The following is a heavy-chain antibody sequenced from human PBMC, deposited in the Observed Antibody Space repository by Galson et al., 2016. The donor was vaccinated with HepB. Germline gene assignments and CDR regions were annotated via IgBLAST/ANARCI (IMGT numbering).Heavy chain of an antibody. CDR1: GGSISSSSYF. V-gene: IGHV4-39*01. CDR2: IYYSGTT. CDR3: ARQDRAGLVNF. D-gene: IGHD6-19*01. Sequence: SETQSLTCTVSGGSISSSSYFWAWIRQPPGKGLDWIGSIYYSGTTHYNPSLQSRVSISVDTSKNQFSLSLPSVSAADTAMYSCARQDRAGLVNFWGQGTMVTVSS. J-gene: IGHJ3*01.